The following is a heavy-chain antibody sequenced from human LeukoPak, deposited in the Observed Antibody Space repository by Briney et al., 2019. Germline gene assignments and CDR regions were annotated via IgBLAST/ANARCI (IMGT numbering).Heavy chain of an antibody. D-gene: IGHD3-10*01. Sequence: PSETLSLTCTVSGGSISSYYWSWIRQPPGKGLEWIGYIYYSGSTNYNPSLKSRVTISVDTSKNQFSLKLSSVTAADTAVYYCARGLWFGDSYYFDYWGQGTLVTVSS. CDR1: GGSISSYY. J-gene: IGHJ4*02. CDR2: IYYSGST. CDR3: ARGLWFGDSYYFDY. V-gene: IGHV4-59*01.